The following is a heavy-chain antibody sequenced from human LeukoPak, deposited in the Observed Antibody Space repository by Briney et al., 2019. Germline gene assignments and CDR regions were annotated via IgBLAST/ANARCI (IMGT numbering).Heavy chain of an antibody. CDR1: GYTFTSYG. Sequence: GASVKASCKASGYTFTSYGISWVRQAPGQGLEWMGWISAYNGNTNYAQKLQGRVTMTTDTSTSTAYMELRSLRSDDTAVYYCARDRIWGITSGPTDWFDPWGQGTLVTVSS. CDR2: ISAYNGNT. J-gene: IGHJ5*02. D-gene: IGHD3-16*01. V-gene: IGHV1-18*01. CDR3: ARDRIWGITSGPTDWFDP.